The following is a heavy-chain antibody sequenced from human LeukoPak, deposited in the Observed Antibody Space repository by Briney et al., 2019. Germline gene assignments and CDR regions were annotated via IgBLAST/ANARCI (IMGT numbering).Heavy chain of an antibody. V-gene: IGHV3-7*03. CDR2: INEDGGER. CDR1: GFTFSSYS. Sequence: GGSLRLSCAASGFTFSSYSMNWVRQAPGKGLEWVANINEDGGERHYVDSVKGRFTISRDNAKNSLYLQMNSLRAEDTALYYCARDSSRQTYYYDSSYFDYWGQGTLVTVSS. CDR3: ARDSSRQTYYYDSSYFDY. D-gene: IGHD3-22*01. J-gene: IGHJ4*02.